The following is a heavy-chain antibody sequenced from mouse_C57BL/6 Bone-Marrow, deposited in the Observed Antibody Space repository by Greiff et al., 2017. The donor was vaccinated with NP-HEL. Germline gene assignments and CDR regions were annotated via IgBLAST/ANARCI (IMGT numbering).Heavy chain of an antibody. D-gene: IGHD1-1*01. J-gene: IGHJ1*03. CDR2: IYPGSGNT. CDR1: GYTFTDYY. V-gene: IGHV1-76*01. Sequence: VKLMESGAELVRPGASVKLSCKASGYTFTDYYINWVKQRPGQGLEWIARIYPGSGNTYYNEKFKGKATLTAEKSSSTAYMQLSSLTSEDSAVYFCARRGYYGSSYWYFDVWGTGTTVTVSS. CDR3: ARRGYYGSSYWYFDV.